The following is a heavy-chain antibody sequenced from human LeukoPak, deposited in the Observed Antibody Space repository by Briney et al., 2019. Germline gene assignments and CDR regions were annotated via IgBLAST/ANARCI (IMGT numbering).Heavy chain of an antibody. D-gene: IGHD5-18*01. V-gene: IGHV4-34*01. CDR2: INHSGST. Sequence: SETLSLTCAVYGGSFSGYYWSWIRQPPGKGLEWIGEINHSGSTNYNPSLKSRVTISVDTSKNQFSLKLSSVTAADTVVYYCARGRGYSYGYSDYWGQGTLVTVSS. CDR3: ARGRGYSYGYSDY. J-gene: IGHJ4*02. CDR1: GGSFSGYY.